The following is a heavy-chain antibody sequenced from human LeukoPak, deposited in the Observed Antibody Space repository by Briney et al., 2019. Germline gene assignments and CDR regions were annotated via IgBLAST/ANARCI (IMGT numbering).Heavy chain of an antibody. CDR3: AKGGSDFWSGYSKGYFDY. CDR1: GFTFSSYS. J-gene: IGHJ4*02. V-gene: IGHV3-48*01. Sequence: GGSLRLSCAVSGFTFSSYSMNWVRRAPGKGLEWVSYIGSSVSTRYYADSVKGRFTISRDNGKHSLYLQMNSLRAEDTAVYYCAKGGSDFWSGYSKGYFDYWGRGTLVTVSS. D-gene: IGHD3-3*01. CDR2: IGSSVSTR.